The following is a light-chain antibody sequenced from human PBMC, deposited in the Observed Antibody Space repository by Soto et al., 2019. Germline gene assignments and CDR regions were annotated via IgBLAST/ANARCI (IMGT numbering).Light chain of an antibody. J-gene: IGKJ2*01. CDR1: QSVSSN. V-gene: IGKV3-15*01. CDR3: QQYNNWPPGTYT. Sequence: EIVMTQSPATLSVSPGERATISCRASQSVSSNLAWYQQKPGQAPRLLIYGASTRATGIPSRFSGSGSGTEFTLTISSLQSEDFAVYYCQQYNNWPPGTYTFGQGTKLEIK. CDR2: GAS.